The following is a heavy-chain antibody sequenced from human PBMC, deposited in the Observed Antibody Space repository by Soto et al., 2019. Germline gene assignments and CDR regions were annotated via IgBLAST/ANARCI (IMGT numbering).Heavy chain of an antibody. CDR2: ISAYNGNT. D-gene: IGHD6-19*01. V-gene: IGHV1-18*01. CDR1: VYTFTSYG. J-gene: IGHJ6*02. CDR3: ARYIAVAGTGRYYYYGMDV. Sequence: ASVNVSCKASVYTFTSYGISRVRQATGQGLEWMGWISAYNGNTNYAQKLQGRVTMTTDTSTSTAYMELRSLRSDDTAVYYCARYIAVAGTGRYYYYGMDVWGQGTTVTVSS.